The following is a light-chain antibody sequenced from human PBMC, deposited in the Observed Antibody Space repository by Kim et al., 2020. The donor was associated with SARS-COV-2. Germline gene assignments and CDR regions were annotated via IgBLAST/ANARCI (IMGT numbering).Light chain of an antibody. CDR1: QSVGTN. Sequence: EIVLTQSPVTLSVSPGERATLSCRASQSVGTNLVWYQQKPGQAPRVIIYGASNRATGVPARFSGSGSGTEFTLTISSLQSEDFAVYHCQQYSNWPLTFGQGTKVDIK. CDR3: QQYSNWPLT. CDR2: GAS. V-gene: IGKV3D-15*01. J-gene: IGKJ1*01.